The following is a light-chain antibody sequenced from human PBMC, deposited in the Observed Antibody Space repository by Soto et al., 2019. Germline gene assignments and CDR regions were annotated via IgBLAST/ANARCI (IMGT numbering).Light chain of an antibody. CDR3: ISYTGSSTSYV. J-gene: IGLJ1*01. CDR2: GVS. CDR1: RSDIGSYNY. V-gene: IGLV2-14*01. Sequence: QSVLTQPASVSGSPGQSITISCSGTRSDIGSYNYVAWYQQYPGKTPKILIYGVSNRPSGVSSRFSGSKPGNTASLTISGLQAGDEADDYCISYTGSSTSYVFGSGTKVTVL.